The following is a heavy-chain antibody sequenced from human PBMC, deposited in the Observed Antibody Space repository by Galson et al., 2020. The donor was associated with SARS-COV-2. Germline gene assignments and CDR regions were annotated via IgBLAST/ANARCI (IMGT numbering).Heavy chain of an antibody. CDR1: GFTFSDYY. J-gene: IGHJ6*02. V-gene: IGHV3-11*01. CDR2: ISSSGSTI. D-gene: IGHD2-15*01. CDR3: ARDLYCSGGSCYSDGMDV. Sequence: KIGESLKISCAASGFTFSDYYMSWIHQAPGKGLEWVSYISSSGSTIYYADSVKGRFTISRDNAKNSLYLQMNSLRAEDTAVYYCARDLYCSGGSCYSDGMDVWGQGTTVTVSS.